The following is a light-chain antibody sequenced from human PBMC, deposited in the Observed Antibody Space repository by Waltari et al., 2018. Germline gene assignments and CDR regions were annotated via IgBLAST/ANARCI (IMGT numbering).Light chain of an antibody. CDR1: QSLGSW. V-gene: IGKV1-5*03. Sequence: DIQMTQSPSVLSASVGDRVTITCRASQSLGSWLAWYQQKPGEAPKLLIYQSTTVETGVPSRFSGSGSGPEFTLSINSLEPDDFATYYCQQYNVFGQGTRLEVK. CDR2: QST. J-gene: IGKJ2*01. CDR3: QQYNV.